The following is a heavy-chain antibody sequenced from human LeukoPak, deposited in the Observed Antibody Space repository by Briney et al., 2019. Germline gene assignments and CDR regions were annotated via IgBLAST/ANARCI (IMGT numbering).Heavy chain of an antibody. CDR1: GFTFSSYA. D-gene: IGHD6-19*01. CDR2: ISGSGGST. CDR3: AKADGSGWYPHYFDY. V-gene: IGHV3-23*01. J-gene: IGHJ4*02. Sequence: GGSLRLSCAASGFTFSSYAMSWVRQAPGKGLEWVSAISGSGGSTCYADSVKGRFTISRDNSKNTLYLQMNSLRAEDTAVYYCAKADGSGWYPHYFDYWGQGTLVTVSS.